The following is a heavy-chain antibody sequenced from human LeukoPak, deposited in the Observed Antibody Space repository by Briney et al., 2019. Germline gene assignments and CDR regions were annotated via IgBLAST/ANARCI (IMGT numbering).Heavy chain of an antibody. Sequence: SETLSLTCTVSRGSISTYYWSSIRQPLGKGRKGIGYLSYSGDTNYNSSLKSRVTKSVDTSKIRFSLTLSSVTAADTAVYYCAGHDGSGSYRFDHWGQGTLVTVSS. V-gene: IGHV4-59*08. J-gene: IGHJ4*02. CDR3: AGHDGSGSYRFDH. CDR1: RGSISTYY. CDR2: LSYSGDT. D-gene: IGHD3-10*01.